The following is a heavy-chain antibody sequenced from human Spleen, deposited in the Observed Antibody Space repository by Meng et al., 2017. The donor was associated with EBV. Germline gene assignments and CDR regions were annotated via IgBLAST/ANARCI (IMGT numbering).Heavy chain of an antibody. Sequence: QGQLKESGPGPVTPSWALSRTCLGAGGSVRRGSYHWSGFRQPPGKGLGWIGYIYHSGSTKYNPSLTSRVTISVDTSKNQFSLNLGSVTAADTAMYYCARDGYSSGIDYWGQGTLVTVSS. J-gene: IGHJ4*02. V-gene: IGHV4-61*01. CDR3: ARDGYSSGIDY. CDR1: GGSVRRGSYH. D-gene: IGHD6-19*01. CDR2: IYHSGST.